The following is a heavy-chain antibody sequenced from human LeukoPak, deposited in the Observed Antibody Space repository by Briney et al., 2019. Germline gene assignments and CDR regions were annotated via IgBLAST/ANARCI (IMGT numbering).Heavy chain of an antibody. CDR1: GFTVSSNY. V-gene: IGHV3-30*03. D-gene: IGHD6-13*01. CDR3: ARDYSTTWYDHSFDY. Sequence: PGGSLRLSCAASGFTVSSNYMSWVRQAPGKGLEWVAVISYVESNKYYADSVKGRFTISRDNSRNTLYLQMNSLRAEDTAVYYCARDYSTTWYDHSFDYWGQGTLVTVSS. CDR2: ISYVESNK. J-gene: IGHJ4*02.